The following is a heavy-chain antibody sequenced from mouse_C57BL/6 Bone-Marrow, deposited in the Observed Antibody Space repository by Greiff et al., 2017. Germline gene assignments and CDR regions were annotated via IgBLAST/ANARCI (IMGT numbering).Heavy chain of an antibody. CDR2: IYPGSGNT. CDR1: GYSFTSYY. Sequence: QVQLQQSGPELVKPGASVKISCKASGYSFTSYYIHWVKQRPGQGLEWIGWIYPGSGNTKYHEKFKGKATLTADTSSSTAYMQLSSLTSEDSAVYYCARGFTYAMDYWGQGTSVTVSS. J-gene: IGHJ4*01. V-gene: IGHV1-66*01. CDR3: ARGFTYAMDY. D-gene: IGHD2-12*01.